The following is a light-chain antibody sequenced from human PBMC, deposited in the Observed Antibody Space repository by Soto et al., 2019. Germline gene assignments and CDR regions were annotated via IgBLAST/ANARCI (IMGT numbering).Light chain of an antibody. CDR2: DST. CDR3: GVWDDSLNGPV. CDR1: GSNVGTYS. J-gene: IGLJ1*01. Sequence: QSVLTQPPSVSAAPGQKVTISCSGSGSNVGTYSVSWYQHLPGTAPKLLIYDSTTRPSGIPDRFSGSKSGTSATLGITGLQTGDEAEYYCGVWDDSLNGPVFGTGTKVTVL. V-gene: IGLV1-51*01.